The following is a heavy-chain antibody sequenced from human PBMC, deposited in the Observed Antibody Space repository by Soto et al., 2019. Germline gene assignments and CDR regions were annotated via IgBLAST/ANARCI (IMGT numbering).Heavy chain of an antibody. Sequence: PGESLQIPCKVPEYIFTTYWIGCVRQMPGKGLEWMGIIYPGDSDTRYSPSFQGQVTISVDKSITTAYLQWSSLKASDTAMYYCASEPRTSLTWGQGTLDTGTS. CDR3: ASEPRTSLT. CDR2: IYPGDSDT. CDR1: EYIFTTYW. V-gene: IGHV5-51*01. J-gene: IGHJ5*02.